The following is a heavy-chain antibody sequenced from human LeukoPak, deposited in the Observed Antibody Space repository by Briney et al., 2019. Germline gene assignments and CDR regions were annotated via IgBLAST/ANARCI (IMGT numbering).Heavy chain of an antibody. D-gene: IGHD3-16*01. CDR2: IYYSGST. CDR1: GGSISTSSYY. V-gene: IGHV4-39*01. Sequence: SETPSLTCTVSGGSISTSSYYWGWVRQPPGKGLEWIGSIYYSGSTYYNPSLNSRVTISVDTSKNQFSLNLSCVTAADTDVYYCARLITAFQAFDSWGQGTLVTVSS. CDR3: ARLITAFQAFDS. J-gene: IGHJ4*02.